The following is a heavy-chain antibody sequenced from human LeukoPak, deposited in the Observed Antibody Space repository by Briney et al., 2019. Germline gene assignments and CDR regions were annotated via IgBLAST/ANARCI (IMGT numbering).Heavy chain of an antibody. Sequence: GGSLRLSCAASGFTFSSYAMSWVRQAPGKGLEWVSAISGSGGSTYYADSVKGRFTISRDNSKNTLYLQMNSLRAEDTAVYYCAKSTRGSSGSYNFDYWGQGTLVTVSS. CDR3: AKSTRGSSGSYNFDY. V-gene: IGHV3-23*01. D-gene: IGHD3-10*01. J-gene: IGHJ4*02. CDR2: ISGSGGST. CDR1: GFTFSSYA.